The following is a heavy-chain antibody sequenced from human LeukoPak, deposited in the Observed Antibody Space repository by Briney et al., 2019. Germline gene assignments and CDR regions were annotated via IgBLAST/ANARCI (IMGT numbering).Heavy chain of an antibody. CDR2: IIPILGIA. V-gene: IGHV1-69*04. Sequence: SVKVSCKASGGTFSSYAISWVRQAPGQVLGWMGRIIPILGIANYAQKFQGRVTITADKSTSTAYMELSSLRSEDTAVYYCARAYYDSSGYYSFDYWGQGTLVTVSS. CDR1: GGTFSSYA. J-gene: IGHJ4*02. D-gene: IGHD3-22*01. CDR3: ARAYYDSSGYYSFDY.